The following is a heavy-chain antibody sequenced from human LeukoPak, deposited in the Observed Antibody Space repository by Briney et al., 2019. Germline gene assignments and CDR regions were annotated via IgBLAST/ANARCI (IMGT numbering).Heavy chain of an antibody. CDR1: GGSFSGYY. Sequence: PSETLSLTCAVYGGSFSGYYWSWIRQPPGKGLEWIGEINHSGSTNYNPSLKSRVTISVDTSENQFSLKLSSVTAADTAVYYCARHKYSSGWPPEGAFDIWGQGTMVTVSS. V-gene: IGHV4-34*01. CDR3: ARHKYSSGWPPEGAFDI. J-gene: IGHJ3*02. D-gene: IGHD6-25*01. CDR2: INHSGST.